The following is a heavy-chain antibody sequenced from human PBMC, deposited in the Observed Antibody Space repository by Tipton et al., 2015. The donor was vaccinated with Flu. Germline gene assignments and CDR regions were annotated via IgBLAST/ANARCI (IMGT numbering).Heavy chain of an antibody. V-gene: IGHV4-59*01. CDR3: SRSVTNYFYYGMDV. Sequence: GLVKPSETLSLTCTVSGGSITKYYWSWIRQPPGEGLEWIGYIYDSVNTNYNPSLKSRVTISVDTSKNQFSLKLSSVTPADTAVYYCSRSVTNYFYYGMDVWGQGTTVTVSS. CDR1: GGSITKYY. J-gene: IGHJ6*02. CDR2: IYDSVNT.